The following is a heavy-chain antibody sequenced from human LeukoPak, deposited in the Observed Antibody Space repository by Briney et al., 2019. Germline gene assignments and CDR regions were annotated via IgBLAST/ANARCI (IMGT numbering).Heavy chain of an antibody. D-gene: IGHD5-18*01. CDR1: GFTFSNYW. CDR3: ARHLSGITGYTYGRGIDY. Sequence: GGSLRLSCAASGFTFSNYWMSWVRQAPGKGLEWVANIKQDGSEKYYVDSVKGRFTISRDNAKKSLYLQMNSLRAEDTAVYYCARHLSGITGYTYGRGIDYWGQGTLVTVPS. CDR2: IKQDGSEK. J-gene: IGHJ4*02. V-gene: IGHV3-7*01.